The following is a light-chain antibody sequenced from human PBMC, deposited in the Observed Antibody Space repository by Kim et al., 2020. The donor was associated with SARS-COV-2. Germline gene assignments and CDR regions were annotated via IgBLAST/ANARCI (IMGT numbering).Light chain of an antibody. J-gene: IGKJ1*01. CDR2: AQS. Sequence: SPGERATLSCKSSRTISSSYFAWYQQKPGQPPRLLIHAQSTRATGVPDRFSGSGSGTDFTLTIDRLEPEDFAVYYCHQYVDSPRTFGQGTKVDIK. V-gene: IGKV3-20*01. CDR1: RTISSSY. CDR3: HQYVDSPRT.